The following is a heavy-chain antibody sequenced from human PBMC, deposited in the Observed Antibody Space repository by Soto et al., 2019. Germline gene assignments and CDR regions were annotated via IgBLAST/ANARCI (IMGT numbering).Heavy chain of an antibody. V-gene: IGHV1-2*04. CDR2: INPNSGGT. D-gene: IGHD6-19*01. Sequence: ASVKVSCKASGYTFTGYYMHWVRQAPGQGLEWMGWINPNSGGTNYAQKFQGWVTMTRDTFISTAYMELSRLRSDDTAVYYCAIGRGYSSGWYFDYWGQGTLVTVSS. J-gene: IGHJ4*02. CDR3: AIGRGYSSGWYFDY. CDR1: GYTFTGYY.